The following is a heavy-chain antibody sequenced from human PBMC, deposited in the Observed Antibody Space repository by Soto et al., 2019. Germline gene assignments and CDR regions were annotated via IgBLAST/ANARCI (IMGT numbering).Heavy chain of an antibody. Sequence: QITLKESGPTLVKPTQTLTLTCTFSGFSLSTSGVGVGWIRQPPGKALEWLALIYWDDDKRYSPSLKSRLTITKDTSKIPVVPTMTNMDPVDTATYYCVTLHDSGDYYPSVVDYWGQGTLVTVSS. J-gene: IGHJ4*02. D-gene: IGHD4-17*01. CDR1: GFSLSTSGVG. V-gene: IGHV2-5*02. CDR3: VTLHDSGDYYPSVVDY. CDR2: IYWDDDK.